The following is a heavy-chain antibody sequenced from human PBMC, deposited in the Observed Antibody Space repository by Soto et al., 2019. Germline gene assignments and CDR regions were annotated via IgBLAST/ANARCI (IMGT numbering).Heavy chain of an antibody. J-gene: IGHJ5*02. D-gene: IGHD6-6*01. CDR3: AKDLPGQLAYWLDH. Sequence: ASVKVSCKASGFSFTGYYIHWLRQAPGQGLEWMGWINAHSGGTEYAQKFQGRVTLTRDTSIDTAYLTLTSLTSDDTALYYCAKDLPGQLAYWLDHWGQGHQVTVSS. V-gene: IGHV1-2*02. CDR1: GFSFTGYY. CDR2: INAHSGGT.